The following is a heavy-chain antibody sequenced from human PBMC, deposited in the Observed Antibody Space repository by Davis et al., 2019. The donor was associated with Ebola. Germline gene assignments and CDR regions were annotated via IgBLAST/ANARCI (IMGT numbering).Heavy chain of an antibody. CDR1: GFTLSDYY. J-gene: IGHJ6*03. CDR2: ISSSGSTI. Sequence: GESLKISCAASGFTLSDYYMSWIRQAPGKGLEWVSYISSSGSTIYYADSVKGRFTISRDNAKNSLYLQMNSLRAEDTAVYYCARDGATVTTPYYYYMDVWGKGTTVTVSS. CDR3: ARDGATVTTPYYYYMDV. D-gene: IGHD4-11*01. V-gene: IGHV3-11*04.